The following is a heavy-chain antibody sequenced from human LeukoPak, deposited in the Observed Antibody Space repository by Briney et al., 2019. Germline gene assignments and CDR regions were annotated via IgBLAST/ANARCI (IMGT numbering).Heavy chain of an antibody. CDR3: ARAGSYRGYFDY. V-gene: IGHV4-59*01. CDR1: GVSISSYY. J-gene: IGHJ4*02. D-gene: IGHD1-26*01. Sequence: PSETLSLTCTVSGVSISSYYWSWIRQPPGKGLEWIGYIYYSGSTNYNPSLKSRVTISVDTSKNQFSLKLSSVTAADTAVYYCARAGSYRGYFDYWGQGTLVTVSS. CDR2: IYYSGST.